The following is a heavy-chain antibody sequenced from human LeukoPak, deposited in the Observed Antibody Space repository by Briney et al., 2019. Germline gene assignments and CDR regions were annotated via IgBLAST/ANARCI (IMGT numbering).Heavy chain of an antibody. J-gene: IGHJ1*01. V-gene: IGHV3-23*01. D-gene: IGHD6-19*01. CDR2: ISGSGGST. Sequence: GGSLRLSCAASGFTFSSYAISWVRQAPGKGLEWVSAISGSGGSTYYADSVKGRFTISRDNSKNTLYLQMNSLRAEDTAVYYCAKVHYSSGCKHWGQGNLVTVSS. CDR1: GFTFSSYA. CDR3: AKVHYSSGCKH.